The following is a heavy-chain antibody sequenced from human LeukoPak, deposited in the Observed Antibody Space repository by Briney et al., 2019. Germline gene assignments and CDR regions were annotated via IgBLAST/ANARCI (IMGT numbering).Heavy chain of an antibody. CDR1: GGTFSSYA. CDR2: IIPILGIA. CDR3: ARALPYGSGSPVGY. Sequence: AASVKVSCKASGGTFSSYAISWVRQAPGQGLEWMGRIIPILGIANYAQKFQGRVTITADKSTSTAYMELSSLRSEDTAVYYCARALPYGSGSPVGYWGQGTLVTVSS. V-gene: IGHV1-69*04. D-gene: IGHD3-10*01. J-gene: IGHJ4*02.